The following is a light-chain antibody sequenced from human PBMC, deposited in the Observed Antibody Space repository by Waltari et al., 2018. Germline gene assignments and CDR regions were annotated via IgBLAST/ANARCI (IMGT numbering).Light chain of an antibody. V-gene: IGKV3-20*01. CDR2: GAS. CDR1: QSLTKRY. Sequence: EVVLTQSPGTLSLSPGEKATLPCRASQSLTKRYLAWYQQKPGQAPRLLIYGASSRAAGIPDRFSGSGSGTDFSLTINRLEPDDSAVYYCQQYGSSILYTFGQGTKLEIK. J-gene: IGKJ2*01. CDR3: QQYGSSILYT.